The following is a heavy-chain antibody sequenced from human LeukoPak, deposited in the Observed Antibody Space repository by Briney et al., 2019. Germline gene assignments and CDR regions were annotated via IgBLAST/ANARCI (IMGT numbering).Heavy chain of an antibody. CDR3: ARDLLGFGDGLGSPRGAY. CDR1: GYTFTGYY. J-gene: IGHJ4*02. Sequence: ASVKVSCRASGYTFTGYYIHWVRQAPGQGLEWMGWINPDSGGTNYAEKFQGRVTLTRDTSISTAYMDLSRLRSDDTAVYYCARDLLGFGDGLGSPRGAYWGQGTLVTVFS. D-gene: IGHD3-10*01. V-gene: IGHV1-2*02. CDR2: INPDSGGT.